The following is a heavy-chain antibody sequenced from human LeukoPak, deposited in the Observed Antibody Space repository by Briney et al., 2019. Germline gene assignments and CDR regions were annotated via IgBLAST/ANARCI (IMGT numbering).Heavy chain of an antibody. CDR3: ARSYGYGTNFDY. J-gene: IGHJ4*02. CDR2: MYYRGST. D-gene: IGHD5-18*01. CDR1: GGSISSGNYY. V-gene: IGHV4-31*03. Sequence: PPQTLSLTCTVSGGSISSGNYYWSWIRQHPGKGLEWIGYMYYRGSTYYNPSLKSRVTISVDTSKNQFSLKLSSVTAADTAVYYCARSYGYGTNFDYWGQGTLVTASS.